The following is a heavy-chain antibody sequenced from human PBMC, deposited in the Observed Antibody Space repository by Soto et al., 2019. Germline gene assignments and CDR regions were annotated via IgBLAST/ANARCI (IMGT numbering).Heavy chain of an antibody. V-gene: IGHV3-23*01. Sequence: EVQLLESGGGLLQPGGSLRLSCATSGFTFGSYDMSWVRQAPGKGLEWVSTFSGSGGSTYYADSVKGRFTISRDNSKNTVYMQMNSMRAEDTAVYYCAKDRRGGYCSRGRCYSPDYWGKRTLVTVSS. CDR2: FSGSGGST. J-gene: IGHJ4*02. CDR1: GFTFGSYD. D-gene: IGHD2-15*01. CDR3: AKDRRGGYCSRGRCYSPDY.